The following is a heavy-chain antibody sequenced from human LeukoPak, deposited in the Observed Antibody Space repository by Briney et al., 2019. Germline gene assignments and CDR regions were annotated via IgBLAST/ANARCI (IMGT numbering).Heavy chain of an antibody. J-gene: IGHJ4*02. CDR1: GYTFTNYF. Sequence: GASVKVSCKASGYTFTNYFIHWVRQAPGQGLEWMGIINPSAGSTSYAQKFQGRVTMTRDTSTSTVYMELSSLSSEDTAVYYCATTDRGYYSQFCWGQGTLVTVSS. CDR3: ATTDRGYYSQFC. D-gene: IGHD3-22*01. CDR2: INPSAGST. V-gene: IGHV1-46*01.